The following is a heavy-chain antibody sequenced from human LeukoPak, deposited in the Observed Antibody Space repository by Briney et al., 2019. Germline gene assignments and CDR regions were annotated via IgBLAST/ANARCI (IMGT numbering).Heavy chain of an antibody. D-gene: IGHD6-19*01. Sequence: PSETLSLTCTVSGSSISSSRDYWGWIRQPPGKGLEWIGSIYYSGSTYYNPSLKSRVTISVDTSKNQFSLKLSSVTAADTAVYYCARHVEIAVAGPIDYWGQGTLVTVSS. CDR1: GSSISSSRDY. V-gene: IGHV4-39*01. CDR2: IYYSGST. CDR3: ARHVEIAVAGPIDY. J-gene: IGHJ4*02.